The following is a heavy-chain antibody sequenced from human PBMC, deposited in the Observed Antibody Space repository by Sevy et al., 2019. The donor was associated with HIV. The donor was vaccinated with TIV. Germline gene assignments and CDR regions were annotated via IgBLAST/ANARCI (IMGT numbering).Heavy chain of an antibody. CDR3: AKWSMGGARWLQLGAFDI. V-gene: IGHV3-30*18. J-gene: IGHJ3*02. D-gene: IGHD5-12*01. CDR1: GFTFSSYG. Sequence: GGSLRLSCAASGFTFSSYGMHWVRQAPCKGLEWVAVISYDGSNKYYGDSVKGRFTISRDNSKNTLYLQMNSLRAEDTAVYYCAKWSMGGARWLQLGAFDIWGQGTMVTVSS. CDR2: ISYDGSNK.